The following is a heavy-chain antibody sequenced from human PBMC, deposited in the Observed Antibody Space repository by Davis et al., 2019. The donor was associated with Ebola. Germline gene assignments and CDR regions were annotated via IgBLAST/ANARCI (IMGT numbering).Heavy chain of an antibody. Sequence: SVKVSCKASGGTFSSYAISWVRQALGQGLEWMGGIIPIFGTANYAQKFQGRVTITADESTSTAYMELSSLRSEDTAVYYCAARLQSAETDYWGQGTLVTVSS. V-gene: IGHV1-69*13. CDR3: AARLQSAETDY. D-gene: IGHD5-18*01. CDR2: IIPIFGTA. CDR1: GGTFSSYA. J-gene: IGHJ4*02.